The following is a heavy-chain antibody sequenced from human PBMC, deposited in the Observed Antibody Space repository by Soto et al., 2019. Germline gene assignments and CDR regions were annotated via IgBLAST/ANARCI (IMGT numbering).Heavy chain of an antibody. J-gene: IGHJ4*02. V-gene: IGHV3-23*01. CDR1: GFIFSEYE. CDR3: AKEDTSSGSLDY. CDR2: ISDSGATT. Sequence: GGSLRLSCVVSGFIFSEYEFNWVRQAPGKGLEWVSGISDSGATTYYADSVRGRFTISRDNSKNTLYLQMKSLRAEDSASYYCAKEDTSSGSLDYWGQGALVTVSS. D-gene: IGHD6-19*01.